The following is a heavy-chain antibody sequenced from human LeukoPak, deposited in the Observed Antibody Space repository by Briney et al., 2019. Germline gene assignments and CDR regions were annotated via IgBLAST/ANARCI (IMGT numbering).Heavy chain of an antibody. D-gene: IGHD2-2*01. CDR2: INPSGTT. J-gene: IGHJ4*02. CDR1: GGSFTGYY. CDR3: ARKEGRSEYQPSFDS. Sequence: SETLSLTCAVYGGSFTGYYWSWIRQTPGEGLEWIGEINPSGTTNYNPSLKSRVTISVDTSKNQFSLKLSSMTAADTAVYYCARKEGRSEYQPSFDSWGQGTLVTVSS. V-gene: IGHV4-34*01.